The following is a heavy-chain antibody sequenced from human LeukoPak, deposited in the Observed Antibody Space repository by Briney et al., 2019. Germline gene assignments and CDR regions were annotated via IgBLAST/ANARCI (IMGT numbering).Heavy chain of an antibody. J-gene: IGHJ4*02. Sequence: PSETVSLTCTVSSYSISSGYYWGWIRQPPGKGLEWIGSIYHSGSTYYNPSLKSRVTISVDTSKNQFSLKLSSVTAADTAVYYCARERDEYFDYWGQGTLVTVSS. CDR3: ARERDEYFDY. D-gene: IGHD5-24*01. CDR2: IYHSGST. V-gene: IGHV4-38-2*02. CDR1: SYSISSGYY.